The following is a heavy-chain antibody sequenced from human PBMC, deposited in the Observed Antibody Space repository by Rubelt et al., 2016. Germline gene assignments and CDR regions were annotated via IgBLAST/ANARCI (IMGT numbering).Heavy chain of an antibody. CDR2: IYYNVDT. Sequence: QLRLQESGPGLVKPSETLSLTCTVSGDSISSSHSYWGWIRQPPGEGLEWIGAIYYNVDTYYNPALQSRVSISVDPSKNQFSLVLSSVTAADTAVYYCAKHQGPWYSRLGSWGQGTLVTVSS. D-gene: IGHD6-13*01. CDR3: AKHQGPWYSRLGS. J-gene: IGHJ5*02. CDR1: GDSISSSHSY. V-gene: IGHV4-39*01.